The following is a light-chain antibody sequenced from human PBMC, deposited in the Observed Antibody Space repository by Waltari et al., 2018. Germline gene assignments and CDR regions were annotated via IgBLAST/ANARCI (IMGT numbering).Light chain of an antibody. CDR1: QSVLYSPNNKNY. CDR2: WAS. J-gene: IGKJ2*01. Sequence: DIVMTQSPDSLAVSLGERATINCKSSQSVLYSPNNKNYVAWYQHKPRQPPKLLIYWASARESGVPDRFSGSGSGTDFTLTITYLQAEDVAVYYCLQYFSSPYSFGQGTKLEIK. CDR3: LQYFSSPYS. V-gene: IGKV4-1*01.